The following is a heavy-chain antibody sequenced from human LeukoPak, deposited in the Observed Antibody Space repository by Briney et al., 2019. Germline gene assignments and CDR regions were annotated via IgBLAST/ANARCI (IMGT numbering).Heavy chain of an antibody. CDR2: ISSSGST. D-gene: IGHD3-10*01. Sequence: GGSLRLSCAASGFTFNNYYMSWIRQAPGKGLEWVSYISSSGSTYYADSVKGRFTISRDNSKNTLYLQMNSLRAEDTAVYYCAKGVGELSSNYWGQGTLVTVSS. CDR3: AKGVGELSSNY. CDR1: GFTFNNYY. J-gene: IGHJ4*02. V-gene: IGHV3-11*01.